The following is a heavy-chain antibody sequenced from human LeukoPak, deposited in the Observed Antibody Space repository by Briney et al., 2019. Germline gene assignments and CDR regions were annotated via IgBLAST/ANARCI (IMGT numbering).Heavy chain of an antibody. CDR1: GGSISSYY. Sequence: SETLSLTCTVSGGSISSYYWSWIRQPPGKGLEWIGYIYYSGSTNYNPSLKSRVTISVDTSKNQFSLKLSSVTAADTAVYYCARGTPADAFDIWGQGTMVTVSS. CDR3: ARGTPADAFDI. V-gene: IGHV4-59*12. CDR2: IYYSGST. J-gene: IGHJ3*02. D-gene: IGHD2-2*01.